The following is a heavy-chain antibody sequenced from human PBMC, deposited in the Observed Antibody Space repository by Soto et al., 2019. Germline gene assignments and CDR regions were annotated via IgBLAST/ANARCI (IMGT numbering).Heavy chain of an antibody. D-gene: IGHD2-8*01. Sequence: EVQLLESGGGLVQPGGSLRLSCAASGFTFSSYAMSWVRQAPGKGLEWVSAISGSGGSTYYAASVKGRFTISRDNSKNTLYLQMNSLRAEDTAVYYCAKDPGIVLMVYAPNDAFDIWGQGTMVTVSS. CDR2: ISGSGGST. V-gene: IGHV3-23*01. CDR1: GFTFSSYA. J-gene: IGHJ3*02. CDR3: AKDPGIVLMVYAPNDAFDI.